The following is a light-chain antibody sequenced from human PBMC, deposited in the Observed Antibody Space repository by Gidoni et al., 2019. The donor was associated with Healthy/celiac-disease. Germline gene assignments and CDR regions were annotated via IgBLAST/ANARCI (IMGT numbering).Light chain of an antibody. CDR1: QSLLHSNGYNY. CDR3: MQALQTPWT. V-gene: IGKV2-28*01. CDR2: LGS. J-gene: IGKJ1*01. Sequence: DIVMTQSPLSLHVTPGEPASISCRSSQSLLHSNGYNYLDWYLQKPGQSPQLLISLGSNRASGVPDRFSGSGSGTDFTLKISRVEAEDVGVYYCMQALQTPWTFGQGTKVEIK.